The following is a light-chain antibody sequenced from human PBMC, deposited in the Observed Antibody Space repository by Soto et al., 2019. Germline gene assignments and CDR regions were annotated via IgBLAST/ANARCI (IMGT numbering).Light chain of an antibody. CDR3: HQRFSWPLP. J-gene: IGKJ4*01. Sequence: EIVLTQSPPTLSLSPGERATLSCRASQSVNNYLAWYQQKPGQTPRLLIYDASKRATGTPARFTGRGSGTDFTLTISSLEPEDFAVYYCHQRFSWPLPFGGGTKVEI. CDR2: DAS. CDR1: QSVNNY. V-gene: IGKV3-11*01.